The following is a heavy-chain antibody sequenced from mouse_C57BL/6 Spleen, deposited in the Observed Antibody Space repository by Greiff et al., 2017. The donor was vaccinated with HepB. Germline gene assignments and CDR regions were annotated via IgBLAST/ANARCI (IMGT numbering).Heavy chain of an antibody. D-gene: IGHD4-1*01. V-gene: IGHV1-18*01. CDR3: ARWDVEDYYAMDY. CDR1: GYTFTDYN. J-gene: IGHJ4*01. CDR2: INPNNGGT. Sequence: EVKLQESGPELVKPGASVKIPCKASGYTFTDYNMDWVKQSHGKSLEWIGDINPNNGGTIYNQKFKGKATLTVDKSSSTAYMELRSLTSEDTAVYYCARWDVEDYYAMDYWGQGTSVTVSS.